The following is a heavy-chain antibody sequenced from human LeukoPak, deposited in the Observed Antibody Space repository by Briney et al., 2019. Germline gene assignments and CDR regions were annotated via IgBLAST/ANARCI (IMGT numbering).Heavy chain of an antibody. CDR2: INHSGST. J-gene: IGHJ4*02. Sequence: SETLSLTCAVYGGSFSGYYWSWIRQPPGKGLEWIGEINHSGSTNYNPSLKSRVTMSVDTSKNQFSLKLSSVTAADTAVYYCARGGQGLDYWGQGTLVTVSS. CDR3: ARGGQGLDY. CDR1: GGSFSGYY. V-gene: IGHV4-34*01.